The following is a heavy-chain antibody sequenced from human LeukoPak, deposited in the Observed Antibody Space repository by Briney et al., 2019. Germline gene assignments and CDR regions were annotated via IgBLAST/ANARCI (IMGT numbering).Heavy chain of an antibody. CDR1: GGSFSGYY. CDR2: IKQDGSEK. D-gene: IGHD3-10*01. Sequence: ETLSLTCAVYGGSFSGYYWSWIRQPPGKGLEWVANIKQDGSEKYYVDSVKGRFTISRDNAKNSLYLQMNSLRAEDTAVYYCARGGSGSSPLMRGYYYYYYMDVWGKGTTVTISS. J-gene: IGHJ6*03. V-gene: IGHV3-7*01. CDR3: ARGGSGSSPLMRGYYYYYYMDV.